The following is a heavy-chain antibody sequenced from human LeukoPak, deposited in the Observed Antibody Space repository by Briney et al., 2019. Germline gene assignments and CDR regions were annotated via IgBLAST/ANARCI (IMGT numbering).Heavy chain of an antibody. CDR3: AKDQFSSSWNGGDY. V-gene: IGHV3-23*01. CDR2: ISGSGGST. CDR1: GFTFSSYG. J-gene: IGHJ4*02. D-gene: IGHD6-13*01. Sequence: GGSLRLSCAASGFTFSSYGMHWVRQAPGKGLEWVSAISGSGGSTYYADSVKGRFTISRDNSKNTLYLQMNSLRAEDTAVYYCAKDQFSSSWNGGDYWGQGTLVTVSS.